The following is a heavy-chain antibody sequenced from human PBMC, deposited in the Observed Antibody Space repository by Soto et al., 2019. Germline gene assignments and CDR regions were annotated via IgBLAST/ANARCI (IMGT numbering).Heavy chain of an antibody. Sequence: SVKVSCKASGGTFSSYTISWVRQAPGQGLEWMGRIIPILGITNYAQKFQGRVTITADKSTSTAYMELSSLRSEDTAVYYCARDYYCSSTSCYADYYYYMDVWGKGTTVTVSS. V-gene: IGHV1-69*04. J-gene: IGHJ6*03. D-gene: IGHD2-2*01. CDR1: GGTFSSYT. CDR3: ARDYYCSSTSCYADYYYYMDV. CDR2: IIPILGIT.